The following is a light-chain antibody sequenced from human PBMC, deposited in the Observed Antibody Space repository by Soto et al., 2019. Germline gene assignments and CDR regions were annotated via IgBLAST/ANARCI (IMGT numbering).Light chain of an antibody. J-gene: IGKJ2*01. CDR3: HQYDNAPQT. CDR1: QTLRRTY. CDR2: GAS. Sequence: EVVLMQSPGTLSLSAGERATLSCRASQTLRRTYIAWYQQKPGQAPRVLIYGASKRATGIPDRFSGSGSGTDFSLTISRLDPEDFAVYYCHQYDNAPQTYGQGTNVDIK. V-gene: IGKV3-20*01.